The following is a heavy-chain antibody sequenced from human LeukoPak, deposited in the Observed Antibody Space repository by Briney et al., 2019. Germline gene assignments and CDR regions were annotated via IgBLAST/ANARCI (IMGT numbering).Heavy chain of an antibody. D-gene: IGHD3-22*01. J-gene: IGHJ3*02. CDR2: LYNSGST. CDR1: GGSISSYY. V-gene: IGHV4-4*07. Sequence: SETLSLTCTVSGGSISSYYWSWIRQPAGKGLEWIGRLYNSGSTYYNPSLRSRVTMSVDTSKNHFSLNLSSVTAADTAVYYCARSLNYFDTRTFDIWGQGTLVTVSS. CDR3: ARSLNYFDTRTFDI.